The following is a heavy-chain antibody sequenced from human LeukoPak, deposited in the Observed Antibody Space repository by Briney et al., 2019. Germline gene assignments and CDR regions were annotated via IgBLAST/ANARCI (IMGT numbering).Heavy chain of an antibody. CDR2: IDPSDSYT. Sequence: AESLKISCKGSGYTFTSYWISWVRQMPGKGLEWMGRIDPSDSYTSYSPSFQGHVTISADKSISTAYLQWSSLKASDIAMYYCARQGPTVVTHYWGQGTLVTVSS. D-gene: IGHD4-23*01. V-gene: IGHV5-10-1*01. CDR1: GYTFTSYW. J-gene: IGHJ4*02. CDR3: ARQGPTVVTHY.